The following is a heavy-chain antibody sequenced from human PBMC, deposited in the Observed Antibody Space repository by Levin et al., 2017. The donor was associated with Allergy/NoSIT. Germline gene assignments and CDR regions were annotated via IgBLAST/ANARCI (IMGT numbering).Heavy chain of an antibody. CDR3: ARESGRGWLRLSNWFDP. J-gene: IGHJ5*02. CDR2: IYYSGST. Sequence: SGGSLRLSCTVSGGSVSSGSYYWSWIRQPPGKGLEWIGYIYYSGSTNYNPSLKSRVTISVDTSKNQFSLKLSSVTAADTAVYYCARESGRGWLRLSNWFDPWGQGTLVTVSS. V-gene: IGHV4-61*01. D-gene: IGHD5-12*01. CDR1: GGSVSSGSYY.